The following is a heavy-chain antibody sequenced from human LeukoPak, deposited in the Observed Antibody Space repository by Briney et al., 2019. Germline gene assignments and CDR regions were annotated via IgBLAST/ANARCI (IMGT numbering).Heavy chain of an antibody. Sequence: SVKVSCKASGGTFRSNAISWVRQAPGQGLEWMGGITPIFGTANYAQKFQGRVTITAVESMSTAYMEVSSLRSEDTAVYYCARGGSLAVAPHQYYFDYWGQGTLVTVSS. CDR3: ARGGSLAVAPHQYYFDY. D-gene: IGHD6-19*01. CDR1: GGTFRSNA. J-gene: IGHJ4*02. CDR2: ITPIFGTA. V-gene: IGHV1-69*13.